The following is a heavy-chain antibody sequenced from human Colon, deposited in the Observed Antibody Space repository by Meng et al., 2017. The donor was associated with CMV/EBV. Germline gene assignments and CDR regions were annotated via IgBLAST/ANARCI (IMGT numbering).Heavy chain of an antibody. D-gene: IGHD3-10*01. CDR3: ARGKRYGSGSYYNGWFDP. CDR2: IDSDGSST. Sequence: CSSYWMHWFRQAPGKGLVWVSRIDSDGSSTSYADSVKGRFTISRDNAKNTLYLQMNSLRAEDTAVYYCARGKRYGSGSYYNGWFDPWGQGTLVTVSS. J-gene: IGHJ5*02. V-gene: IGHV3-74*01. CDR1: CSSYW.